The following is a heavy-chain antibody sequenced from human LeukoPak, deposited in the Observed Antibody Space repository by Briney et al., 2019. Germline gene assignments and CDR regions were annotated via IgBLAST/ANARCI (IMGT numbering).Heavy chain of an antibody. Sequence: AGGSLRLSCAASGFTFSSYSMNWVRQAPGKGLEWVSSIISSSSYIYYADSVKGRFTISRDNAKNSLYLQMNSLRAEDTAVYYCARDRVGYYYGSGTGADWFDPWGQGTLVTVSS. D-gene: IGHD3-10*01. CDR2: IISSSSYI. V-gene: IGHV3-21*01. CDR1: GFTFSSYS. CDR3: ARDRVGYYYGSGTGADWFDP. J-gene: IGHJ5*02.